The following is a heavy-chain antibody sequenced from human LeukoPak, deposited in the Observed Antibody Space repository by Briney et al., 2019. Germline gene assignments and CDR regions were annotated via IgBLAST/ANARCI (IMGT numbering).Heavy chain of an antibody. CDR2: IYYSGST. CDR3: ARPGYDLDYYYYMDV. J-gene: IGHJ6*03. D-gene: IGHD3-3*01. CDR1: GGSISSSSYY. V-gene: IGHV4-39*01. Sequence: PSETLSLTCTVSGGSISSSSYYWGWIRQPPGKGLEWIGSIYYSGSTYYNPSLKSRVTISVDTSKNQFSLKLSSVTAADTAVYYCARPGYDLDYYYYMDVWGKGTTVTVSS.